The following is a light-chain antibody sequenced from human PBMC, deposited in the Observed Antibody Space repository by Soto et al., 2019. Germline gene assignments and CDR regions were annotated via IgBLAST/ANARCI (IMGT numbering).Light chain of an antibody. J-gene: IGKJ4*01. V-gene: IGKV1-16*02. CDR1: QGISNH. CDR2: DVS. Sequence: DIEMTQSPPSVSASVGDRVTITCRASQGISNHLAWFQLKPGKAPKSLIYDVSRLQSGVPSKFSGSVSGTDXTLTISSLQPEDFATYYCQQYHNYPVTFGGGTKVEIK. CDR3: QQYHNYPVT.